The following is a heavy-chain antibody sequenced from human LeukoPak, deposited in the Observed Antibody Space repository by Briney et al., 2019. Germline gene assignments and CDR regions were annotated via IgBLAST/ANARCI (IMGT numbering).Heavy chain of an antibody. CDR3: AREDQWEPGVMDV. CDR2: IYSGGST. V-gene: IGHV3-53*01. D-gene: IGHD1-26*01. CDR1: GFTVSSNY. J-gene: IGHJ6*02. Sequence: PGGSLRLSCAPSGFTVSSNYMSWVGRAPGKGLEWVSVIYSGGSTYYADSVKGRFTISRDNSKNTLYLQMNSLRAEDTAVYYCAREDQWEPGVMDVWGQGTTVTVSS.